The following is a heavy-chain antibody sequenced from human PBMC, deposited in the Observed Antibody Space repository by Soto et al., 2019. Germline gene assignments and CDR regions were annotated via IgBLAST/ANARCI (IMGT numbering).Heavy chain of an antibody. Sequence: PGGSLRLSCAASGLTFSSYAMTWVRQAPRKGLEWVSTISGSGATTHYADSVKGRFTISRDNYKNTLCLQMNSLRAEDTAVYYCAKDWVYCSGGSCPRPFDYWGQGTLVTVSS. D-gene: IGHD2-15*01. CDR2: ISGSGATT. CDR3: AKDWVYCSGGSCPRPFDY. V-gene: IGHV3-23*01. CDR1: GLTFSSYA. J-gene: IGHJ4*02.